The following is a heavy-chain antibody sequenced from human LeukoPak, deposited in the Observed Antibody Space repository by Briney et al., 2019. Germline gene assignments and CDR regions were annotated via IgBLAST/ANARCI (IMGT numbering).Heavy chain of an antibody. CDR2: ISSSGSSI. Sequence: GGSLRLSCAASGFTFSSYEMHWVRQAPGKGLEWISYISSSGSSIYYADSVRGRFTISRDNGKNSLYLQMNSLRAEDTAVYYCARVHYNTAMVDIDYWGQGTLVTVSS. J-gene: IGHJ4*02. D-gene: IGHD5-18*01. V-gene: IGHV3-48*03. CDR3: ARVHYNTAMVDIDY. CDR1: GFTFSSYE.